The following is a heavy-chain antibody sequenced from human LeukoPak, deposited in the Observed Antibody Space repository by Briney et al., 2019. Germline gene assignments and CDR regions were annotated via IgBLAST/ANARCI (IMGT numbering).Heavy chain of an antibody. CDR1: GYTFTKYW. V-gene: IGHV5-51*01. CDR3: ARLDSFRRLRYSPPLDY. D-gene: IGHD3-9*01. J-gene: IGHJ4*02. CDR2: IFPGDSDT. Sequence: GESLKISCKASGYTFTKYWIAWVRQMPGKGLEYIGIIFPGDSDTRYSPSFEGQVTISADKSISSAYLQWSSLKASDTAMYYCARLDSFRRLRYSPPLDYWGQGTLVTVSS.